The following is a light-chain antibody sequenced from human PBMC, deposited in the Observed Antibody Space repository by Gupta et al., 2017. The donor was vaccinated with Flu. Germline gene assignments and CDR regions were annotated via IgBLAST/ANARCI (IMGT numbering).Light chain of an antibody. V-gene: IGLV3-19*01. Sequence: QTIRITWQGGSPRKPYGRRDPQKPRQAPCPVIYAKNIRPSGIPDRFSGSSSGNTASLTITGAQAEDEADYYCNSRDSTDNHQAVFGGGTKLTVL. CDR3: NSRDSTDNHQAV. J-gene: IGLJ2*01. CDR2: AKN. CDR1: SPRKPY.